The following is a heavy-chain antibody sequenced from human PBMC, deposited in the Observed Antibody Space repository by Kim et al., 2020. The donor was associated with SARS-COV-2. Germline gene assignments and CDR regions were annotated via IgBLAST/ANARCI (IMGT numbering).Heavy chain of an antibody. CDR3: ARRNRDCSGGSCYPRYFDY. Sequence: GESLKISCKGSEYTFSTYWIGWVRQMPGKGLEWMGIIYPDDSDTRYSPSFQGQVTISADKSISTAYLQWSSLKASDTAMYYCARRNRDCSGGSCYPRYFDYWGQGTLVTVSS. CDR1: EYTFSTYW. J-gene: IGHJ4*02. CDR2: IYPDDSDT. V-gene: IGHV5-51*01. D-gene: IGHD2-15*01.